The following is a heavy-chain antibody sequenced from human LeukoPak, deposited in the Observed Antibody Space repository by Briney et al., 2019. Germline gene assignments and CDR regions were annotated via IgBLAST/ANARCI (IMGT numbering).Heavy chain of an antibody. CDR1: GFTFSSYA. J-gene: IGHJ4*02. D-gene: IGHD6-13*01. CDR2: ISYDGSNK. V-gene: IGHV3-30-3*01. CDR3: ARAPVPAAASAGFDY. Sequence: PGRSLRLSCAASGFTFSSYAMHWVPQAPGKGLEWVAVISYDGSNKYYADSVKGRFTISRDNSKNTLYLQMNSLRAEDTAVYYCARAPVPAAASAGFDYWGQGTLVTVSS.